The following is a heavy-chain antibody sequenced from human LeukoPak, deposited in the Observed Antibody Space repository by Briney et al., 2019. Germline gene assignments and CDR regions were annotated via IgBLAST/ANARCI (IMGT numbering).Heavy chain of an antibody. D-gene: IGHD4-17*01. J-gene: IGHJ6*03. CDR2: KYYSGSA. Sequence: MTSQTLSLTCNVSGVSISDGRYYWAWIRQYPGRGLEWLGYKYYSGSAKYNPSLKSRLTISVDTPDNQFSLQLTSVTAADTATYYCAREGDYGDYSKSFYYMDVWGKGTTVTVSS. V-gene: IGHV4-31*03. CDR1: GVSISDGRYY. CDR3: AREGDYGDYSKSFYYMDV.